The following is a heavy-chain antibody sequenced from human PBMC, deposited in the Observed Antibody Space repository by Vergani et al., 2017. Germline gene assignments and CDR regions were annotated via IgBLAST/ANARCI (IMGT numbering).Heavy chain of an antibody. J-gene: IGHJ4*02. V-gene: IGHV3-74*01. CDR2: INSEGSST. D-gene: IGHD2-2*01. CDR3: ARVLGYCNSASCQVY. CDR1: GFTFSSYW. Sequence: EVQLVESGGGLVQPGGSLRLSCAASGFTFSSYWMHWVRQAPGKGLVWVSRINSEGSSTSYADSVKGRFSISRDNAKNTLYLQMNSLRAEDTAVYYCARVLGYCNSASCQVYWGQGTLVTVSS.